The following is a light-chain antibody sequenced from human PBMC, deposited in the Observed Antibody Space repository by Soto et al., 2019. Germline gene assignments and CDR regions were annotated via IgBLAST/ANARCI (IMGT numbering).Light chain of an antibody. CDR3: QQSYSALLT. J-gene: IGKJ3*01. CDR1: QSISSY. V-gene: IGKV1-39*01. CDR2: AAS. Sequence: DIQMTQSPSSLSASVGDRVTITCRASQSISSYLNWYQQKPGKAPKLLIYAASSLQSGVPSRFSSTGYRPDFTLTIRSLQPEDFASYYCQQSYSALLTFGPGTKVDIK.